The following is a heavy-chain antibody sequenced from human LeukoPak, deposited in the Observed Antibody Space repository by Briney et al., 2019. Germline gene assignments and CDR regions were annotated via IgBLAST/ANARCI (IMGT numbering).Heavy chain of an antibody. CDR1: GYTFSGTGWY. D-gene: IGHD3-10*01. CDR3: ARDGPAQMVDFDY. Sequence: ASVKVSCKASGYTFSGTGWYLYWLRQAPGQGLECMGWIYPYTGATHYAQKFQGRVAMTRDTSICTAYMELSRLRPDDTAVYYCARDGPAQMVDFDYWGQGTLVTVSS. CDR2: IYPYTGAT. V-gene: IGHV1-2*02. J-gene: IGHJ4*02.